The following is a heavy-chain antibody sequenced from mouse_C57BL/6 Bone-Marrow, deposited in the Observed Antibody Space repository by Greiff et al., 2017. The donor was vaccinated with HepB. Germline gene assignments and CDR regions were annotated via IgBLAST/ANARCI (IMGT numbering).Heavy chain of an antibody. CDR3: ARSVCPYAMDY. V-gene: IGHV1-76*01. Sequence: QVQLQQSGAELVRPGASVKLSCKASGYTFTDYYINWVKQRPGQGLEWIARIYPGSGNTYYNEKFKGKATLTAEKSSSTAYMQLSSLTSEDSAVYFCARSVCPYAMDYWGQGTSVTVSS. J-gene: IGHJ4*01. CDR2: IYPGSGNT. CDR1: GYTFTDYY. D-gene: IGHD6-1*01.